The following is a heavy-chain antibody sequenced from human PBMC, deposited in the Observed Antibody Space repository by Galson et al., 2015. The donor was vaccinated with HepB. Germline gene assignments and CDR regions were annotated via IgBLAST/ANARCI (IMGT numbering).Heavy chain of an antibody. CDR3: ARGSCSGGSCYSIYYYGMDV. D-gene: IGHD2-15*01. CDR2: IYYSGST. CDR1: GGSISSYY. Sequence: SETLSLTCTVSGGSISSYYWSWIRQPPGKGLEWIGYIYYSGSTNYNPSLKSRVTISVDTSKNQFSLKLSSVTAADTAVYYCARGSCSGGSCYSIYYYGMDVWGQGTTVTVSS. J-gene: IGHJ6*02. V-gene: IGHV4-59*01.